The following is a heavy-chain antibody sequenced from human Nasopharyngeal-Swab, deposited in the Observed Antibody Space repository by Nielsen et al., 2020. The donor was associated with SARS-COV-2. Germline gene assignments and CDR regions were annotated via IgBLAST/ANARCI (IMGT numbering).Heavy chain of an antibody. CDR3: VKADRYYDILTGYPLTDYYYYGMDV. CDR2: IRAGAGGT. V-gene: IGHV3-23*01. Sequence: GESLKISCAASGFTLSSYGMSWVRQAPGKGLEWVSAIRAGAGGTTYADSVKGRFTISRDNSKNTLYLQMSSLRAEDTAMYYCVKADRYYDILTGYPLTDYYYYGMDVWGQGTTVTVSS. J-gene: IGHJ6*02. CDR1: GFTLSSYG. D-gene: IGHD3-9*01.